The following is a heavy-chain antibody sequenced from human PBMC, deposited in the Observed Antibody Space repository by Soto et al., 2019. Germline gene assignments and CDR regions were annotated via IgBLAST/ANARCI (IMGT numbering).Heavy chain of an antibody. Sequence: SETLSLTCTVSGGSISSSSYYWGWIRQPPGKGLEWIGSIYYSGSTYYNPSLKSRVTISVDTSKNQFSLKLSSVTAADTAVYYCARLSRISPITMIVVVIWHYFDYWGQGTLVTVSS. CDR2: IYYSGST. D-gene: IGHD3-22*01. CDR1: GGSISSSSYY. V-gene: IGHV4-39*01. J-gene: IGHJ4*02. CDR3: ARLSRISPITMIVVVIWHYFDY.